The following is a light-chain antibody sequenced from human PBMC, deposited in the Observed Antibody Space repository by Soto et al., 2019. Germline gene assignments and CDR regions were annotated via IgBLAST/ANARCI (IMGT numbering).Light chain of an antibody. CDR1: QSISSY. CDR2: AAS. Sequence: DIQMPQSPSSLSASVGDRVTITCRASQSISSYLNWYQQKPGKAPKLLIYAASSLQSGVPSRFSGSGSGTDFTLTISSLQPEDFATYYCQQSYSTPQTFGGGTKVDTK. CDR3: QQSYSTPQT. V-gene: IGKV1-39*01. J-gene: IGKJ4*01.